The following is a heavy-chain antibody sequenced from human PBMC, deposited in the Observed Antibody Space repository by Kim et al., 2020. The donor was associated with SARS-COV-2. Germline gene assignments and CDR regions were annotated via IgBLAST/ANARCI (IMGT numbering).Heavy chain of an antibody. CDR1: GGSISSYY. CDR2: IYYSGST. Sequence: SETLSLTCTVSGGSISSYYWSWIRQPPGKGLEWIGYIYYSGSTNYNPSLKSRVTISVDTSKNQFSLKLSSVTAADTAVYYCARDANCSGGSCYYYGMDVWGQGTTVTVSS. J-gene: IGHJ6*02. D-gene: IGHD2-15*01. CDR3: ARDANCSGGSCYYYGMDV. V-gene: IGHV4-59*01.